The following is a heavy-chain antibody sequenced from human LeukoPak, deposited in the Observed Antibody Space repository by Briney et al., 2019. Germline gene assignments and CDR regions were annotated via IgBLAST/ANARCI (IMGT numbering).Heavy chain of an antibody. CDR1: GYTFTSYY. Sequence: ASVKVSCKASGYTFTSYYMHWVRQAPGQGLEWMGIINPSGGSTSYAQKFQGRVTMTRDTPTSTVYMELSSLRSEDTAVYYCAREFGQPNDAFDIWGQGTMVTVSS. J-gene: IGHJ3*02. D-gene: IGHD3-10*01. CDR3: AREFGQPNDAFDI. V-gene: IGHV1-46*01. CDR2: INPSGGST.